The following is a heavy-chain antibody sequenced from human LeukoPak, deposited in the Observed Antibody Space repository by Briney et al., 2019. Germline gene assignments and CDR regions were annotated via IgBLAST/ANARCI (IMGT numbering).Heavy chain of an antibody. V-gene: IGHV1-18*01. Sequence: ASVKVSCKASGYTFTSYGISWVRQAPGQGLEWMGWISAYNGNTNYAQKLQGRVTMTTDTSTSTAYMELRSLRSDDTAVYYCASGRRPLALVEYFDYWGQGTLVTVSS. CDR2: ISAYNGNT. J-gene: IGHJ4*02. CDR3: ASGRRPLALVEYFDY. CDR1: GYTFTSYG. D-gene: IGHD1-26*01.